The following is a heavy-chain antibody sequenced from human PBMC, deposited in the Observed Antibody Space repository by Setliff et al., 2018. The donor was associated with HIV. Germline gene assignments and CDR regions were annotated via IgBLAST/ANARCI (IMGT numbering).Heavy chain of an antibody. Sequence: AGESLKISCAASGFTFSSYAMSGVRQAPGKGLELVSAITATGGSTYYADSVKGRFTISRDNSKNTLYLQMNSLRAEDTAVYYCAKEGGSSWWNGAFDIWGQGTMVTVSS. CDR2: ITATGGST. CDR1: GFTFSSYA. J-gene: IGHJ3*02. CDR3: AKEGGSSWWNGAFDI. D-gene: IGHD6-13*01. V-gene: IGHV3-23*01.